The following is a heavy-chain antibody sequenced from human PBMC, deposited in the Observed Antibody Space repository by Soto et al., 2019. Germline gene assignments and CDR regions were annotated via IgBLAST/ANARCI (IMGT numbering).Heavy chain of an antibody. V-gene: IGHV3-48*02. CDR2: ISGSSSTI. Sequence: PGGSLRLSCAASGFTFSRYSMNWVRQAPGKGLEWVSHISGSSSTIYYTDSVKGRFTVSRDSAKNSLYLQMNSLRDEDTAVYFCAKTSLRVYYYGMDVWGQGTTVTVSS. CDR1: GFTFSRYS. CDR3: AKTSLRVYYYGMDV. J-gene: IGHJ6*02.